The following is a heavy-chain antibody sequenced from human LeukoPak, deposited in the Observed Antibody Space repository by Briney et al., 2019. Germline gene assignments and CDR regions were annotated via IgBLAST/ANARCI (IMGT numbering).Heavy chain of an antibody. J-gene: IGHJ4*02. CDR2: ICYSGST. Sequence: SETLSLTCTVSGGSISSYYLSWIRQPPGKGLEWIGYICYSGSTNYNPSLKSRVTISVDTSKNQFSLKLSSVTAADTAVYYCARASGDYVWGSYTSFDYWGQGTLVTVSS. V-gene: IGHV4-59*01. CDR3: ARASGDYVWGSYTSFDY. CDR1: GGSISSYY. D-gene: IGHD3-16*01.